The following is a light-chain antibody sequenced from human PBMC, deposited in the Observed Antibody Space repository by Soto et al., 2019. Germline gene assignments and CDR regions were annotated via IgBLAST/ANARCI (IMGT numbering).Light chain of an antibody. J-gene: IGKJ2*01. CDR2: GAS. V-gene: IGKV3-15*01. CDR3: QQYNNWPPDT. Sequence: IVMTQSPATLSVYPGERATLYCRARQSVSSNLAWYQQKPGQAPRLLIYGASTRATGIPARFSGSGSGTEFTLTISRLQSEDFAVYYCQQYNNWPPDTFGQGTKLEIK. CDR1: QSVSSN.